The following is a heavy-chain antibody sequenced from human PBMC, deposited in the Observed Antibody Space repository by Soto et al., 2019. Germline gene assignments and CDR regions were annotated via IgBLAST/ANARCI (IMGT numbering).Heavy chain of an antibody. Sequence: SVKVSCKASGGTFSSYAISWVRQAPGQGLGWMGGIIPIFGTPNYAQKFQGRVTITADESTSTAYMELSSLRSEDTAVYYCARPIQYYFDTSAQSAWFDPWGQGTLVTVSS. D-gene: IGHD3-22*01. CDR1: GGTFSSYA. CDR2: IIPIFGTP. V-gene: IGHV1-69*13. J-gene: IGHJ5*02. CDR3: ARPIQYYFDTSAQSAWFDP.